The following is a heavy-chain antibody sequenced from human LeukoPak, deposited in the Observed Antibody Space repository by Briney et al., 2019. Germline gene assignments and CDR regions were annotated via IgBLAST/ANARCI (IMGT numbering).Heavy chain of an antibody. CDR2: IYHSGST. V-gene: IGHV4-38-2*02. J-gene: IGHJ4*02. Sequence: PSETLSVICTVSGYSITSGYYWGWIRQPPGKGLEWIGSIYHSGSTFYNPSLKSRVTISVDTSQNQFSMKLSSVTAADTAVYYCARDQDYYGSVSYGPDYWGQGTLVTVSS. CDR1: GYSITSGYY. D-gene: IGHD3-10*01. CDR3: ARDQDYYGSVSYGPDY.